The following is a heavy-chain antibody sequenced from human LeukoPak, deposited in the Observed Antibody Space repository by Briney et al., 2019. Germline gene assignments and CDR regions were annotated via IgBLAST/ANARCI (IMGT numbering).Heavy chain of an antibody. Sequence: GGSLRLSCAASGFTFSSYWMSWVRQAPGKGLEWVANIKQDGSEKYYVDSVKGRFTISRDNAKNSLYLQMNSLRAEDTAVYYCARVLISDSPHRAFDIWGQGTMVTVSS. V-gene: IGHV3-7*01. D-gene: IGHD2/OR15-2a*01. CDR3: ARVLISDSPHRAFDI. CDR1: GFTFSSYW. CDR2: IKQDGSEK. J-gene: IGHJ3*02.